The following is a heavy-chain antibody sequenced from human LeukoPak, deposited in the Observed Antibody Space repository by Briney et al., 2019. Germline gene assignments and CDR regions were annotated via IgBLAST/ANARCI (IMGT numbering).Heavy chain of an antibody. D-gene: IGHD3-10*01. Sequence: PGGSLRLSCAASGFTFSSYGMHWVRQAPGKGLEWVAFIRYDGSNKYYADSVKGRFTISRDNSKNTLYLQMNSLRAEDTAVYYCAKDTRRRRLWFGELLPDRTQTHYYYYYMDVWGKGTTVTISS. CDR1: GFTFSSYG. CDR3: AKDTRRRRLWFGELLPDRTQTHYYYYYMDV. V-gene: IGHV3-30*02. J-gene: IGHJ6*03. CDR2: IRYDGSNK.